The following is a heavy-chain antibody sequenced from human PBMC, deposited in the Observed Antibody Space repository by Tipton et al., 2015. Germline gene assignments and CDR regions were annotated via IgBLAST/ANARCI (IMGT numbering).Heavy chain of an antibody. J-gene: IGHJ4*02. Sequence: QSGAEVKKPGSSVKVSCKASGGTFSSDAISWVRQAPGQGLEWMGGIIPIFGTANYAQKFQNRVTIIADESTRTAYMELSSLRSDDTAIYYCAKSDRAVGSSGIDSWGQGTLVTVSS. D-gene: IGHD1-26*01. CDR2: IIPIFGTA. V-gene: IGHV1-69*01. CDR1: GGTFSSDA. CDR3: AKSDRAVGSSGIDS.